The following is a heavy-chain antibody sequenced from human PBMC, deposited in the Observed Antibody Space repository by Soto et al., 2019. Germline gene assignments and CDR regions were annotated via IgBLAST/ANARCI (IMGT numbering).Heavy chain of an antibody. Sequence: ASVKVSCKASGYTFSSYGVSWVRQAPGQGLEWMGWISAYNGNTNYAQKLQGRVTMTTDTSTSTASMELRSLRSDDTAVYYCARVVLVPAAMGYYYYYGMDVWGQGTTVTVSS. CDR2: ISAYNGNT. CDR1: GYTFSSYG. CDR3: ARVVLVPAAMGYYYYYGMDV. V-gene: IGHV1-18*01. J-gene: IGHJ6*02. D-gene: IGHD2-2*01.